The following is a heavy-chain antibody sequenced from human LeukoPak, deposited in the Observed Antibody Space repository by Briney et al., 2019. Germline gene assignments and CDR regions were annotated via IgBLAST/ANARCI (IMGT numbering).Heavy chain of an antibody. Sequence: ASVKVSCKASGYTFTGYYMHWVRQAPGQGLEWMGIINPSGGSTSYAQKFQGRVTMTRDTSTSTVYMELSSLRSEDTAVYYCARDLGDYDILTGYYSQANWFDPWGQGTLVTVSS. V-gene: IGHV1-46*01. CDR3: ARDLGDYDILTGYYSQANWFDP. CDR2: INPSGGST. J-gene: IGHJ5*02. D-gene: IGHD3-9*01. CDR1: GYTFTGYY.